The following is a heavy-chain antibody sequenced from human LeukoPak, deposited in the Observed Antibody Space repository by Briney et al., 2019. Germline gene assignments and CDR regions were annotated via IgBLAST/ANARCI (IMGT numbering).Heavy chain of an antibody. CDR1: GGTFSSYA. Sequence: ASVKVSCKASGGTFSSYAISWVRQAPGQGLEWMGGIIPIFGTANYAQKFQGRVTITADESTSTAYMELSSLRSEDTAVYYCALGLELRGDAFDIWGQGAMVTVSS. CDR2: IIPIFGTA. J-gene: IGHJ3*02. V-gene: IGHV1-69*13. CDR3: ALGLELRGDAFDI. D-gene: IGHD1-26*01.